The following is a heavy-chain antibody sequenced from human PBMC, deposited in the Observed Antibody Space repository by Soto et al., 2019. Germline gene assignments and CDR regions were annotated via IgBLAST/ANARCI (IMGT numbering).Heavy chain of an antibody. V-gene: IGHV3-48*01. CDR3: ARGRDYGSGXSINMDV. CDR2: ISSSSSTI. Sequence: GGSLRLSCAASGFTFSSYSMNWVRQAPGKGLEWVSYISSSSSTIYYADSVKGRFTISRDNAKNSLYLQMNSLRAEDTAVYYCARGRDYGSGXSINMDVWGKGTTVTVSS. D-gene: IGHD3-10*01. CDR1: GFTFSSYS. J-gene: IGHJ6*03.